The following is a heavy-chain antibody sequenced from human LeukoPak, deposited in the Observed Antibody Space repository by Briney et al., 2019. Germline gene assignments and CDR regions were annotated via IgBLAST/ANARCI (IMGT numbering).Heavy chain of an antibody. CDR3: ARDRPGSMDV. CDR1: GFTFDDYA. CDR2: ISSVSSNI. Sequence: GGSLRLSCAASGFTFDDYAMHWVRQAPGKGLEWVSYISSVSSNIDYADSVKGRFTISRDNVKNSLYLQMNSLRAEDTAVYYCARDRPGSMDVWGQGTTVTVSS. J-gene: IGHJ6*02. D-gene: IGHD3-10*01. V-gene: IGHV3-48*01.